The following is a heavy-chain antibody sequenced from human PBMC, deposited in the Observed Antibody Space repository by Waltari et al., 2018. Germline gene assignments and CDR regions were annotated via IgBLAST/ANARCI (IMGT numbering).Heavy chain of an antibody. CDR2: INPNSGGT. CDR1: GYTFTGYY. CDR3: ASHCSGGSCLSYYYYYGMDV. D-gene: IGHD2-15*01. J-gene: IGHJ6*02. V-gene: IGHV1-2*06. Sequence: QVQLVQSGAEVKKPGTSVKVSCKASGYTFTGYYMHWVRQAPGQGLEWMGRINPNSGGTNYAQKFQGRVTMTRDTSISTAYMELSRLRSDDTAVYYCASHCSGGSCLSYYYYYGMDVWGQGTTVTVSS.